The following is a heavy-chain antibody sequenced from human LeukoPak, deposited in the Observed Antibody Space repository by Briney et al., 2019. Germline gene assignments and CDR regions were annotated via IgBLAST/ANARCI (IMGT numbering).Heavy chain of an antibody. CDR2: ISGSGGST. D-gene: IGHD6-19*01. J-gene: IGHJ4*01. CDR1: GFTFSSYG. CDR3: ARPGYRSRYFDY. V-gene: IGHV3-23*01. Sequence: GGSLRLSCAASGFTFSSYGMSWVRQAPGKGLEWVSAISGSGGSTYYADSVKGRFTISRDNSKNTLYLQMNSLRAEDTAVYYCARPGYRSRYFDYWGHGALVTVSS.